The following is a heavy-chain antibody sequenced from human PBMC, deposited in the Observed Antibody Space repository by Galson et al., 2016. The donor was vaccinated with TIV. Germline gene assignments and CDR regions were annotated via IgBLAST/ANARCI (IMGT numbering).Heavy chain of an antibody. Sequence: LSLTCNVYGGSFTGYYWAWIRQPPGKGLEWLGEVHHGGSTNYSPTLKSRLTISVDTSKKQVALNLTSVTAADTAVYYCARTKYENSGPTAQTDHWGQGILVTVFS. V-gene: IGHV4-34*01. CDR2: VHHGGST. J-gene: IGHJ4*02. CDR1: GGSFTGYY. CDR3: ARTKYENSGPTAQTDH. D-gene: IGHD3-22*01.